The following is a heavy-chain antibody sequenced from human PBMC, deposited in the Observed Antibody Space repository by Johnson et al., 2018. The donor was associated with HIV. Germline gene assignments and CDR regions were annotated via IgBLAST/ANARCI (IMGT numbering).Heavy chain of an antibody. J-gene: IGHJ3*02. CDR3: AASQYSSRRHDAFDI. CDR1: GFTFSSYE. D-gene: IGHD6-13*01. CDR2: ISSSGSTI. V-gene: IGHV3-48*03. Sequence: VQLVESGGVLVQPGGSLRLSCAAYGFTFSSYEMNWVRQAPGKGLEWVSYISSSGSTIYYADSVKGRFTISRDNAKKSLYLQMNSLRAEDTAVYYCAASQYSSRRHDAFDIWGQGTMVTVSS.